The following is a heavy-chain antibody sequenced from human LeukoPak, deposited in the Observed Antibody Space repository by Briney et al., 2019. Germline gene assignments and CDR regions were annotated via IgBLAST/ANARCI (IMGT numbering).Heavy chain of an antibody. V-gene: IGHV4-34*01. CDR1: GGSFSGYY. Sequence: PSETLSLTCAVYGGSFSGYYWSWIRQPPGKGLEYIGESNHSGSTNYNPSLKSRVTISVDTSKNQFSLKLSSVTAADTAVYYCARDLGTMVRGSRRGYDGYYYYMDVWGKGTTVTISS. J-gene: IGHJ6*03. CDR2: SNHSGST. D-gene: IGHD3-10*01. CDR3: ARDLGTMVRGSRRGYDGYYYYMDV.